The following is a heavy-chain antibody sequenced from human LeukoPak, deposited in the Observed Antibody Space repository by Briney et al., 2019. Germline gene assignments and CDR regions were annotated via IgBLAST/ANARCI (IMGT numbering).Heavy chain of an antibody. D-gene: IGHD2-8*02. J-gene: IGHJ6*03. CDR1: AFTFSSYS. Sequence: GGSLRLSCAASAFTFSSYSMNWVRQAPGKGLEWVSAISGSGGSTYYADSVKGRFTISRDNSKNTLYLQMNSLRAEDTAVYYCAKSGVCYTYFCYMDVWGKGTTVTVSS. V-gene: IGHV3-23*01. CDR2: ISGSGGST. CDR3: AKSGVCYTYFCYMDV.